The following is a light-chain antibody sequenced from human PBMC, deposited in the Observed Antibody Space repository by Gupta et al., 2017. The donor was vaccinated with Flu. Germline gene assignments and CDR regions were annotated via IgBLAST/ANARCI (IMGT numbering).Light chain of an antibody. V-gene: IGLV1-44*01. CDR3: AAWDGSLDDEL. CDR2: SDN. CDR1: NCNIGSNI. Sequence: QSVLTQPPSASGTPCQTFSISCSGNNCNIGSNIVNLSQHLPGTPPKLLIHSDNLRPPGGSDRFSGSKSGTSASLAISGLQSEDEADYYCAAWDGSLDDELFGTGTRVTVL. J-gene: IGLJ1*01.